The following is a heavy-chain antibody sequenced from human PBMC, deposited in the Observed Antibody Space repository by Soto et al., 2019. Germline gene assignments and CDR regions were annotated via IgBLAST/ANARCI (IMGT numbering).Heavy chain of an antibody. CDR3: ARAKVRTAYAFDI. J-gene: IGHJ3*02. V-gene: IGHV3-74*01. CDR2: INSDGSST. CDR1: GFPFSSYW. Sequence: GGSLRLSCAASGFPFSSYWMHWVRQAPGKGLVWVSRINSDGSSTSYADSVKGRFTISRDNAKNTLYLQMNSLRAEDTAVYYCARAKVRTAYAFDIWGQGTMVTVSS.